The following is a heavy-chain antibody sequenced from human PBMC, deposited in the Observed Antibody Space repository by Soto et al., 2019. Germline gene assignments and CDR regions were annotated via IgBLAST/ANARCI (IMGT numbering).Heavy chain of an antibody. CDR3: AKGQIYGMDV. J-gene: IGHJ6*02. CDR1: GYTFISNA. CDR2: MNAGNGNT. V-gene: IGHV1-3*01. Sequence: ASVKVSCKTSGYTFISNAMHWVRQAPGQRLEWMGWMNAGNGNTKYSQKFQGRVTITRDTSASTAYMEVSSLRSEDTAVYYCAKGQIYGMDVWGQGTTVTVSS.